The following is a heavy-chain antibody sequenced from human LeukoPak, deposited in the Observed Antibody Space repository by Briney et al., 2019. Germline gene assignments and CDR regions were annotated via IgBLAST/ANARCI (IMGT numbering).Heavy chain of an antibody. CDR3: ARDEAVTTPRPYYYGMDV. D-gene: IGHD4-17*01. CDR2: IIPILGIA. CDR1: GGTFSSYA. Sequence: RASVKVSCKASGGTFSSYAISWVRQAPGQGLEWMGRIIPILGIANYAQKFQGRVTITADKSTSTAYMELSSLRSEDTAVYYCARDEAVTTPRPYYYGMDVWGQGTTVTVSS. V-gene: IGHV1-69*04. J-gene: IGHJ6*02.